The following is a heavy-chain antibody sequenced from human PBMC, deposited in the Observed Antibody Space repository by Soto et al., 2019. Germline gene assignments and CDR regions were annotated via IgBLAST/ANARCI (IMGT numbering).Heavy chain of an antibody. D-gene: IGHD5-12*01. CDR3: ARAISGYVT. J-gene: IGHJ5*02. V-gene: IGHV1-3*04. CDR1: GITYTTYA. CDR2: INTGNGNT. Sequence: QVQLVQSGAEVKRPGASVKVSCKASGITYTTYAIHWVRQAPGQGLEWMGWINTGNGNTRYSQRFQGRVTLTTDTSANTAYMDLSSLTSEDTAVYYCARAISGYVTWGQGTLITVSS.